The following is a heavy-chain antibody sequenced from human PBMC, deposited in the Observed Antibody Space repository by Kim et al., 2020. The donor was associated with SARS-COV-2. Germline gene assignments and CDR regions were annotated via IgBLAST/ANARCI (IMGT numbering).Heavy chain of an antibody. D-gene: IGHD6-13*01. J-gene: IGHJ3*02. CDR2: ISSSSSYI. CDR3: ARSSPEPGKKEIRRYSSSQWFLLEEAGIRRDDAFDI. CDR1: GFTFSSYS. V-gene: IGHV3-21*01. Sequence: GGSLRLSCAASGFTFSSYSMNWVRQAPGKGLEWVSSISSSSSYIYYADSVKGRFTISRDNAKNSLYLQMNSLRAEDTAVYYCARSSPEPGKKEIRRYSSSQWFLLEEAGIRRDDAFDIWGQGTMVTVSS.